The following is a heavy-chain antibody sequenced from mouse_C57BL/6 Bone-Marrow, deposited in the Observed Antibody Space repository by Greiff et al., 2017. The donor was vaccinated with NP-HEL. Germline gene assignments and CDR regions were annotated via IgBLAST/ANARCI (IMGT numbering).Heavy chain of an antibody. CDR3: AREGDYDENDMDY. CDR2: IDPSDSYT. CDR1: GYTFTSYW. V-gene: IGHV1-69*01. D-gene: IGHD2-4*01. J-gene: IGHJ4*01. Sequence: QVQLQQPGAELVMPGASVKLSCKASGYTFTSYWMHWVKQRPGQGLEWIGEIDPSDSYTNYNQKFKGKSTLTVDKSSSTAYMQLSSLTSDDAAFYNCAREGDYDENDMDYWGQGTSVTVSS.